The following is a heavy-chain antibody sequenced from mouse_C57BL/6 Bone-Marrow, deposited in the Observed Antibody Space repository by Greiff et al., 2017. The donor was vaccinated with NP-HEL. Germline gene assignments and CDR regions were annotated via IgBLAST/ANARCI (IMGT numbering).Heavy chain of an antibody. Sequence: QVQLQQPGAELVKPGASVKVSCKASGYTFTSYWMHWVKQRPGQGLEWIGRIHPSDSDTNYNQKFKGKATLTVDKSSSTAYMQLSSLTSEDSAVYYCAIAKVYLPWFAYWGQGTLVTVSA. D-gene: IGHD5-1*01. CDR3: AIAKVYLPWFAY. J-gene: IGHJ3*01. V-gene: IGHV1-74*01. CDR1: GYTFTSYW. CDR2: IHPSDSDT.